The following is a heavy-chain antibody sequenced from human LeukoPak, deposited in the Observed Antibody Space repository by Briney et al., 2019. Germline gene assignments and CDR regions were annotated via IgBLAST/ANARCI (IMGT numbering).Heavy chain of an antibody. CDR2: ISGSGGSI. D-gene: IGHD2-15*01. J-gene: IGHJ4*02. CDR3: AKARGEQNGGSNY. Sequence: GGSLRLSCAASGFTFSSSAMSWVRQAPGRGLEWVSSISGSGGSIYYADSVKGRFTISRDNSKNTLYLQMNSLRAEDTAVYYCAKARGEQNGGSNYWGQGTQVIVSS. CDR1: GFTFSSSA. V-gene: IGHV3-23*01.